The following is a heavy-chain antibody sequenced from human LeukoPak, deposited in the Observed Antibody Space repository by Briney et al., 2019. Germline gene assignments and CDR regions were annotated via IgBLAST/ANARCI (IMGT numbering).Heavy chain of an antibody. CDR3: AREDPGHWSRRAFDI. J-gene: IGHJ3*02. V-gene: IGHV3-53*01. Sequence: GGSLRLSRAASGLTVSSNYMSWVRQAPGKGLEWVSVIYGGGSTYYADSVKGRFTISRDNSKNTLYLQMNSLSAEDTAVYYCAREDPGHWSRRAFDIWGQGTVVTVTS. CDR1: GLTVSSNY. CDR2: IYGGGST. D-gene: IGHD2-8*02.